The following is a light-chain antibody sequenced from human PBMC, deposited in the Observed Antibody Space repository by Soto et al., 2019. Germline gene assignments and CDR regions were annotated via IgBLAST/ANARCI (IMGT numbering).Light chain of an antibody. CDR1: QSVRNNY. J-gene: IGKJ1*01. CDR3: QQYGGSRT. V-gene: IGKV3-20*01. CDR2: GAS. Sequence: ETVLTQSPGTVSLSPGDRATLSFRASQSVRNNYLAWLQQKPGQAPSLLISGASTRATGVPDRSSGSGSGTDFTLTISRLEPEDFAVYYCQQYGGSRTFGQGTKVDIK.